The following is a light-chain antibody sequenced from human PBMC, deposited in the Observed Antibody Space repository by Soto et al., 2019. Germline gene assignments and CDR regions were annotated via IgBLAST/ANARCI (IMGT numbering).Light chain of an antibody. V-gene: IGKV4-1*01. CDR3: QQYYTTIPT. CDR2: WAS. J-gene: IGKJ3*01. CDR1: QSVLYSSNNKNY. Sequence: DIVMTQSPDSLAMSLGERATINCKSSQSVLYSSNNKNYLAWYQQKPGQPPKLLIYWASTRESGVPDRFSGSGSGTDFTLTISSLQAEDVAVYYCQQYYTTIPTFGPGTKVDIK.